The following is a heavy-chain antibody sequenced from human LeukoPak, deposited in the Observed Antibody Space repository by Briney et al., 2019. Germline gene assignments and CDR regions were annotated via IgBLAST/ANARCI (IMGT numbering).Heavy chain of an antibody. D-gene: IGHD6-6*01. CDR3: ARSRSTYYYYGMDV. V-gene: IGHV3-7*01. Sequence: GGSLRLSCAASGFTFSSYWMSWVRQAPGKGLEWVANIKQDGSEKYYVDSVKGRFTFSRDNAKNSLYLQMNSLRAEDTAVYYCARSRSTYYYYGMDVWGQGTTVTVSS. CDR2: IKQDGSEK. CDR1: GFTFSSYW. J-gene: IGHJ6*02.